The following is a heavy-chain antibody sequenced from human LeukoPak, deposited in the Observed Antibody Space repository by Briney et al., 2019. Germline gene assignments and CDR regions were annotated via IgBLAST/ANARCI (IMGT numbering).Heavy chain of an antibody. D-gene: IGHD6-13*01. CDR2: IFHIGST. J-gene: IGHJ4*02. CDR1: GFSITTGYY. V-gene: IGHV4-38-2*02. Sequence: SETLSLTCTVSGFSITTGYYWAWIRQPPGKGLEWIGTIFHIGSTYYNPSLKSRVTISVDTSKNQFSLKLSSVTAADTALYYCARVIDVAAAGYFDSWGQGTQVTVSS. CDR3: ARVIDVAAAGYFDS.